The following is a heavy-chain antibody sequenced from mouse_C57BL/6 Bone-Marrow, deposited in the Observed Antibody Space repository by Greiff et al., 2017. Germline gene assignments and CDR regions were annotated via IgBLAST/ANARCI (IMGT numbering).Heavy chain of an antibody. CDR1: GFTFSDYG. V-gene: IGHV5-15*04. CDR2: ISNLAYSI. CDR3: AREGTGAAWFAY. D-gene: IGHD4-1*01. J-gene: IGHJ3*01. Sequence: EVKVEESGGGLVQPGGSLTLSCAASGFTFSDYGMAWVAFISNLAYSIYYADTVTGRFTISRENAKNTLYLEMSSLSSEDTAMYYCAREGTGAAWFAYWGQGTLVTVSA.